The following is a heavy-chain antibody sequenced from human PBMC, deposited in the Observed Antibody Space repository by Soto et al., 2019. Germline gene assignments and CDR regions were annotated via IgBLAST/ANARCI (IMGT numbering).Heavy chain of an antibody. CDR2: ISSNGGST. Sequence: PGGSLRLSCAASGFTFSSFAMHWVRQSPGKGLEYVSAISSNGGSTYYADSVKGRFTISRDNSKNTLYLQMGSLRAEDMAVYSCARAYYYDRSAYYRGYYFDYWGQGALVTVSS. V-gene: IGHV3-64*02. D-gene: IGHD3-22*01. CDR1: GFTFSSFA. J-gene: IGHJ4*02. CDR3: ARAYYYDRSAYYRGYYFDY.